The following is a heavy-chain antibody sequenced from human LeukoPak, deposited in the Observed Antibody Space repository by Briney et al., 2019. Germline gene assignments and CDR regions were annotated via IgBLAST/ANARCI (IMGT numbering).Heavy chain of an antibody. V-gene: IGHV4-39*07. D-gene: IGHD2-2*01. J-gene: IGHJ6*02. CDR3: AKVVPYYYYYGMDV. CDR2: IYYSGST. CDR1: GGSISSSSYY. Sequence: SETLSLTCTVSGGSISSSSYYWGWIRQPPGKGLEWIGSIYYSGSTNYNPSLKSRVTISVDTSKNQFSLKLSSVTAADTAVYYCAKVVPYYYYYGMDVWGQGTTVTVSS.